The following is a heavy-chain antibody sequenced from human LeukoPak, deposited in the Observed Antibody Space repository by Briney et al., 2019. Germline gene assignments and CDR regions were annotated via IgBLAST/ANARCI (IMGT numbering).Heavy chain of an antibody. CDR2: INHSGST. Sequence: SETLSLTCTVSGGSISSYYWSWIRQPPGKGLEWIGEINHSGSTNYNPSLKSRVTISVDTSKNQFSLKLSSVTAADTAVYYCARGVRGYYYYYMDVWGKGTTVTISS. V-gene: IGHV4-34*01. J-gene: IGHJ6*03. D-gene: IGHD3-10*01. CDR3: ARGVRGYYYYYMDV. CDR1: GGSISSYY.